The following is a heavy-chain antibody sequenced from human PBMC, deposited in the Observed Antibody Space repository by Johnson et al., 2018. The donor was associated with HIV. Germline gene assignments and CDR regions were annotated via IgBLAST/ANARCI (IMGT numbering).Heavy chain of an antibody. V-gene: IGHV3-30*03. Sequence: VQLVESGGGVVQPGRSLRLSCAASGFTFSRFGMHWVRQAPGKGLEWVAVISYDGSKKYYAESVKGRFAISRDNAKNSLYLQINSLRAEDTAVYYCARDDCTAGICYNAFDIWGQGTMVTVSS. J-gene: IGHJ3*02. CDR2: ISYDGSKK. D-gene: IGHD2-8*02. CDR3: ARDDCTAGICYNAFDI. CDR1: GFTFSRFG.